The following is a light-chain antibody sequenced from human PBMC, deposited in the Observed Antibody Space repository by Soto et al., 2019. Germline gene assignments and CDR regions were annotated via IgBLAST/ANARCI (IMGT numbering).Light chain of an antibody. CDR1: QRINSW. V-gene: IGKV1-5*01. CDR3: QQYEALWT. Sequence: DIQMTQSPSTLSASVGDRVTITCRTSQRINSWLAWYQQKPGKAPNLLIYDASTLESGVPSRFSGSGAGTEFTLTITRLQHGDFATYYCQQYEALWTFGQGTKVEIK. CDR2: DAS. J-gene: IGKJ1*01.